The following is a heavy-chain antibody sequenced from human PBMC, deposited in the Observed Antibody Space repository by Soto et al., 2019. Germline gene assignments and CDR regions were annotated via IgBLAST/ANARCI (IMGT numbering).Heavy chain of an antibody. Sequence: QVQLVESGGGVVQPGRSLRLSCAASGFTFSSYGMHWVRQAPGKGLEWVAVIWYDGSNKYYADSVKGRFTISRDNSKNTLYLQMNSLRAEDTAVYYCARGYSSSSHFDYRGQGTLVTVSS. V-gene: IGHV3-33*01. CDR2: IWYDGSNK. CDR3: ARGYSSSSHFDY. D-gene: IGHD6-6*01. CDR1: GFTFSSYG. J-gene: IGHJ4*02.